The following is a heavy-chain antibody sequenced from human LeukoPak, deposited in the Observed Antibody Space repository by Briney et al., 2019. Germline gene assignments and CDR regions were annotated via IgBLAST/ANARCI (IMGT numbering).Heavy chain of an antibody. V-gene: IGHV1-18*01. CDR2: ISGYNGNT. CDR1: GYTFISYG. Sequence: GASVKVSCKTSGYTFISYGISWVRQAPGQGLEWMGWISGYNGNTKYAQKLQGRVTMPTDTSTSTAYMELRSLRSDDTAVYYCARVAGYCSGGSCRTYYYYGMDVWGQGTTVTVSS. D-gene: IGHD2-15*01. J-gene: IGHJ6*02. CDR3: ARVAGYCSGGSCRTYYYYGMDV.